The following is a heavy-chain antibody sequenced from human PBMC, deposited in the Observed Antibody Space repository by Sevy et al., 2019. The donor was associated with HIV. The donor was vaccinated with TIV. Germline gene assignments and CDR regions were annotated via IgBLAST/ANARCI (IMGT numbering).Heavy chain of an antibody. CDR1: GFTFSNYA. Sequence: GGSLRLSCAGSGFTFSNYAMHWVRQAPGKGLECVAGLWSHGRREYYADFAKGRFTISRDNSKNTVYLHMDSLRTDDTAVYYCAKEDDGFDVWGQGTMVTVSS. J-gene: IGHJ3*01. CDR3: AKEDDGFDV. D-gene: IGHD3-3*01. V-gene: IGHV3-33*03. CDR2: LWSHGRRE.